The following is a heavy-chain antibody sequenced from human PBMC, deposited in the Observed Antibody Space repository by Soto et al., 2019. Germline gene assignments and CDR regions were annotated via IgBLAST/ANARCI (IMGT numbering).Heavy chain of an antibody. J-gene: IGHJ5*02. CDR3: ATQSSYGFFVP. CDR2: FDPEDGET. V-gene: IGHV1-24*01. CDR1: GYTLTELS. D-gene: IGHD5-18*01. Sequence: GASVEVSCKVSGYTLTELSMHWVRQAPGKGLEWMGGFDPEDGETIYAQKFQGRVTMTEDTSTDTAYMELSSLRSEDTAVYYCATQSSYGFFVPWGEGSLVTFSS.